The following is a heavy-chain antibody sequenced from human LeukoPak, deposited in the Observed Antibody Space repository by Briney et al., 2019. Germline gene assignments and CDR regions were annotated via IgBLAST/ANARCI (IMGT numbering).Heavy chain of an antibody. CDR3: AKIGRKYDFWTGFYEEEVDYMDV. CDR2: IRYDGSNK. CDR1: GFTFSSYG. Sequence: GGSLRLSCAASGFTFSSYGMHWVRQAPGKGLEWVAFIRYDGSNKYYADSVKGRFTISRDNSKNTLSLQMNSLRVEDTAVYYCAKIGRKYDFWTGFYEEEVDYMDVWGKGTTVTVSS. V-gene: IGHV3-30*02. J-gene: IGHJ6*03. D-gene: IGHD3-3*01.